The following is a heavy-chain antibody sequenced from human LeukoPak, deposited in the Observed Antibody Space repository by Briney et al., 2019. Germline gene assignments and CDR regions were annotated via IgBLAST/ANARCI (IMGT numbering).Heavy chain of an antibody. CDR2: ISSISGTI. V-gene: IGHV3-48*01. Sequence: GGSLRLSCAASGFTFSSYSMNWVRQAPGKGLEWVSYISSISGTINYADSVKGRFTISGDNARNSLFLQMNSLRAEDTAVYYCAKVHHYALDYWGQGTLVTVSS. D-gene: IGHD2-2*01. J-gene: IGHJ4*02. CDR3: AKVHHYALDY. CDR1: GFTFSSYS.